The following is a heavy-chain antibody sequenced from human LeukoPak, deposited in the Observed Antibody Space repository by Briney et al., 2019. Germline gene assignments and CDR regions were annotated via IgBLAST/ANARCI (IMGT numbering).Heavy chain of an antibody. Sequence: GGSLRLSCAASRFTFSTYAMHWVRQAPGKGLEWVAVISYDGSNKYYADSVKGRFTISRDNSKKTLYLQINSLRAEDTAVYYCARGREVTATPLYYYGMDVWGQGTTVTVSS. CDR1: RFTFSTYA. V-gene: IGHV3-30-3*01. CDR3: ARGREVTATPLYYYGMDV. CDR2: ISYDGSNK. J-gene: IGHJ6*02. D-gene: IGHD2-21*02.